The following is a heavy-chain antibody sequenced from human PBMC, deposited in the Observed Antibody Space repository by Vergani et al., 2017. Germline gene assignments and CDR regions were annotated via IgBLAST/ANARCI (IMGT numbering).Heavy chain of an antibody. J-gene: IGHJ4*02. CDR3: VKSTTGDQDDSTDYLDY. CDR1: GFSFSSYS. D-gene: IGHD3-22*01. V-gene: IGHV3-21*02. CDR2: ISGSSSYV. Sequence: EVQLVESGGGLVKPGGSLRLSCAASGFSFSSYSMNWVRQAPGKGLEWVASISGSSSYVFYRDSVEGRFTITRDNAKNSLSLEMKSLRPEDAALYYCVKSTTGDQDDSTDYLDYWGQGTLVTVSS.